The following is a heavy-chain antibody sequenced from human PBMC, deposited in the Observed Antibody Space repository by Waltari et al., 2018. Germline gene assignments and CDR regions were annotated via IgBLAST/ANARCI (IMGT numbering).Heavy chain of an antibody. D-gene: IGHD2-15*01. CDR1: GDSISGSYW. V-gene: IGHV4-4*02. Sequence: QVQLQESGPGLVKPSGTLSVTCAVSGDSISGSYWWSWVRQPPGKGLEWIGQIHGSGRSNYNPSLESRVTVSMDTSSNHFSLTVTSVTAADTAVYYCARDRGRGLYLDSWGQGTLVTVSP. J-gene: IGHJ4*02. CDR3: ARDRGRGLYLDS. CDR2: IHGSGRS.